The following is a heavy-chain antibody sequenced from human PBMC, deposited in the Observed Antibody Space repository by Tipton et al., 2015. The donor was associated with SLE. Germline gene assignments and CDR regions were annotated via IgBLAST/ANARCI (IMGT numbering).Heavy chain of an antibody. CDR1: GYTFSREW. Sequence: QSGPEVKKPGESLKISCKASGYTFSREWIGWVRQTPGKGLEWMGIVYPTDSDTRYSPSFEGQVIISADKSINTAYLEWSSLKASDTATYYCARRVSSAAGTIWFDPWGQGTLVTVSS. CDR2: VYPTDSDT. V-gene: IGHV5-51*03. CDR3: ARRVSSAAGTIWFDP. J-gene: IGHJ5*02. D-gene: IGHD6-13*01.